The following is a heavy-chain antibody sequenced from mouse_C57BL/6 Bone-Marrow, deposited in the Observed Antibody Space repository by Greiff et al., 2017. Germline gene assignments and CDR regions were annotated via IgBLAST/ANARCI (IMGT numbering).Heavy chain of an antibody. CDR1: GYTFTSYW. CDR3: ATWDYYGSIPFAY. V-gene: IGHV1-55*01. Sequence: VQLQQPGAELVKPGASVKMSCKASGYTFTSYWITWVKQRPGHGLEWIGDIYPGSGSTNYNEKFKSKATLTVDTSSSTAYMQLSSLPSEDSALSYCATWDYYGSIPFAYWGQGTLVTVSA. J-gene: IGHJ3*01. CDR2: IYPGSGST. D-gene: IGHD1-1*01.